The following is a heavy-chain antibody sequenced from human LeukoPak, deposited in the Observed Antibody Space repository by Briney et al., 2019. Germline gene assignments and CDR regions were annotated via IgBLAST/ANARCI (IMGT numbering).Heavy chain of an antibody. D-gene: IGHD2-2*01. CDR2: IYYSGST. CDR3: ARVGSSSTAALYYYYMDV. V-gene: IGHV4-59*11. CDR1: GGSISSHY. J-gene: IGHJ6*03. Sequence: SETLSLTCTVSGGSISSHYWSWIRQPPGKGLEWIGYIYYSGSTNYNPSLKSRVTISVDTSKNLFSLKLSSVTAADTAMYYCARVGSSSTAALYYYYMDVWGKGTTVTVSS.